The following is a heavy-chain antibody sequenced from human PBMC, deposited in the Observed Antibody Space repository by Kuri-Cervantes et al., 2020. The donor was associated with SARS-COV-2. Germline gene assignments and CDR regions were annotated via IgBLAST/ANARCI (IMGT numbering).Heavy chain of an antibody. V-gene: IGHV3-21*01. D-gene: IGHD4-17*01. Sequence: GESLKISCVASGFTFSAYTLNWVRQAPGKGLEWVSSITRSSFYISYADSLKGRFTISRDNAKNSLYLQMNSLRAEDTAVYYCARSPGDGDYDPFDYWGQGTLVTVSS. CDR1: GFTFSAYT. CDR3: ARSPGDGDYDPFDY. CDR2: ITRSSFYI. J-gene: IGHJ4*02.